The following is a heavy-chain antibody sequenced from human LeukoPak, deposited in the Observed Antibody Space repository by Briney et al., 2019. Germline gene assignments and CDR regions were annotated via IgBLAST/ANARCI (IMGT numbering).Heavy chain of an antibody. CDR1: GGSISSGGYS. D-gene: IGHD2-21*01. J-gene: IGHJ4*02. CDR2: IYYTGTT. V-gene: IGHV4-30-2*01. CDR3: ARWVKTYFDY. Sequence: SETLSLTCTVSGGSISSGGYSWSWIRQPPGEGLEWIGYIYYTGTTYYNPSLKSRVTISLDRSKNQFSLNLNSVTAADTAVYYCARWVKTYFDYWGLGALVTVSS.